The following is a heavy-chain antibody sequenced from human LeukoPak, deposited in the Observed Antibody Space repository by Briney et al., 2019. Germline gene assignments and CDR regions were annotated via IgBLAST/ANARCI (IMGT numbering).Heavy chain of an antibody. CDR2: INWDGEAT. CDR1: GVTIADHG. CDR3: ARDLSSSWYSLAY. J-gene: IGHJ4*02. Sequence: GGSLRLSCAASGVTIADHGMSWVRQVPGKGLEWVSGINWDGEATGYADSVKGRFTISRDNAKKSLYLEMNSLRDDDTALYYCARDLSSSWYSLAYWGQGTLVTVSS. D-gene: IGHD6-13*01. V-gene: IGHV3-20*04.